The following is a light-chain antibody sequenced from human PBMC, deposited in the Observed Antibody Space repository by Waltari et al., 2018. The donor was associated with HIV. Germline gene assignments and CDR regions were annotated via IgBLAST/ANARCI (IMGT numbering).Light chain of an antibody. Sequence: YELTQPPSVSVSPGQTARITCSGDVLSYEYTYLYQQKPGQAPVLVIHTDIERPSGIPERFSGSSSGTTVTLTISGVQAEDEADYYCQSTDSSGAFVFGTGTRVTVL. CDR2: TDI. J-gene: IGLJ1*01. CDR1: VLSYEY. V-gene: IGLV3-25*03. CDR3: QSTDSSGAFV.